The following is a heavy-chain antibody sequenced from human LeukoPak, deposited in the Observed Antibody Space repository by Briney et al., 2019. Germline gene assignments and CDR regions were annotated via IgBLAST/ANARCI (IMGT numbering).Heavy chain of an antibody. CDR3: VVTRMRGDH. Sequence: GGSLRLSCAASGFTFRNYWMTWVRQAPGKGLEWVANINQEGNDKYYVDSVKGRFTISRDNTKNSLFLQMNSLRAEDTAVYYCVVTRMRGDHWGQGTLVTVSS. J-gene: IGHJ4*02. D-gene: IGHD4-23*01. V-gene: IGHV3-7*03. CDR2: INQEGNDK. CDR1: GFTFRNYW.